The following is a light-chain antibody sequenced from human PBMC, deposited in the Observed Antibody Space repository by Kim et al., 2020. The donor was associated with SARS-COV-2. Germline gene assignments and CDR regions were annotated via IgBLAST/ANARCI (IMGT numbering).Light chain of an antibody. CDR2: GKN. Sequence: SSELTQDPAVSVALGQTVRITCQGDSLRSYYASWYQQKPGQAPVRVIYGKNNRPSGIPDRFSGSSSGNTASLTITGAQAEDEADYYCNSWDSSGNLWVFGGWTQLTVL. V-gene: IGLV3-19*02. J-gene: IGLJ3*02. CDR3: NSWDSSGNLWV. CDR1: SLRSYY.